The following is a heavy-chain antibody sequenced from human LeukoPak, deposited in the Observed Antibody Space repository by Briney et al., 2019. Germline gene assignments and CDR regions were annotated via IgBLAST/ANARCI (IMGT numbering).Heavy chain of an antibody. CDR1: GYSFRNQW. CDR3: ARHSSVAAAGTYYYYYMDV. J-gene: IGHJ6*03. Sequence: GESLKISCKASGYSFRNQWIGWVRQMPGKGLEWMGIIYPADSDTRYSPSFQGQVTISADKSISTAYLQWSSLKASDTAMYYCARHSSVAAAGTYYYYYMDVWGKGTTVTVSS. CDR2: IYPADSDT. V-gene: IGHV5-51*01. D-gene: IGHD6-13*01.